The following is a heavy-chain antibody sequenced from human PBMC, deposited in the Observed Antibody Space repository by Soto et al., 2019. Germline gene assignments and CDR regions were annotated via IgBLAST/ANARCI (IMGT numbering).Heavy chain of an antibody. CDR1: GGSISSSNW. CDR2: IYHSGST. CDR3: ATVYSSGWPPYFDY. D-gene: IGHD6-19*01. J-gene: IGHJ4*02. Sequence: SETLSLTCAVSGGSISSSNWWSWVRQPPGKGLEWIGEIYHSGSTNYNPSLKSRVTISVDKSKNQFSLKLSSVTAADTAVYYCATVYSSGWPPYFDYWGQGTLVTVSS. V-gene: IGHV4-4*02.